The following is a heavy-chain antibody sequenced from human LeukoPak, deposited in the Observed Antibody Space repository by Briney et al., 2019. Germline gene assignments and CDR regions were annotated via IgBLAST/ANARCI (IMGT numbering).Heavy chain of an antibody. J-gene: IGHJ4*02. CDR2: IYPGDSDT. CDR1: GYSFTNFW. D-gene: IGHD3-22*01. Sequence: GESLKISCKGSGYSFTNFWIGWVRPMPGKGLEWMGLIYPGDSDTRYSPSFQGQVTISADKSINTAYLQWSSLKASDTAMYYCARRDDSKAFDYWGQGTLVTVSS. CDR3: ARRDDSKAFDY. V-gene: IGHV5-51*01.